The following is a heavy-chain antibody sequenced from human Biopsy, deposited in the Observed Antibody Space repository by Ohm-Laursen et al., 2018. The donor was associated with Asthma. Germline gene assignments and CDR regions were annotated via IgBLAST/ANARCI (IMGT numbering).Heavy chain of an antibody. D-gene: IGHD5-12*01. CDR2: INTNSGTP. Sequence: ASVKVSCKASGYTFNSVAVMWVRQAPGQGPEWMGWINTNSGTPTYVQGFSGRFVFSLDPSVTTAYLQIDSLRSEDTGVYYCTRAGSTFVADYWGQGTLVTVSS. CDR3: TRAGSTFVADY. J-gene: IGHJ4*01. V-gene: IGHV7-4-1*01. CDR1: GYTFNSVA.